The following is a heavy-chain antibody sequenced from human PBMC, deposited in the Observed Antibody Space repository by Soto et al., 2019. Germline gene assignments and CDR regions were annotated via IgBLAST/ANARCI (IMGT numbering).Heavy chain of an antibody. CDR1: GGTFSSYA. D-gene: IGHD2-15*01. CDR3: ARTDGCSGGSCYRYYYDGMDV. Sequence: QVQLVQSGAEVKKPGSSVKVSCKASGGTFSSYAISWVRQAPGQGLEWMGGIIPIFGTANYAQKFQGRVTITADESTSTAYMELSSLRSEDTAVYYCARTDGCSGGSCYRYYYDGMDVWGQGTTVTVSS. CDR2: IIPIFGTA. J-gene: IGHJ6*02. V-gene: IGHV1-69*01.